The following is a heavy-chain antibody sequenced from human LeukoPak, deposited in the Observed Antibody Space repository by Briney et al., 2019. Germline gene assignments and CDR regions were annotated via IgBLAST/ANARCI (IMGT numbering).Heavy chain of an antibody. CDR2: IYHSGST. D-gene: IGHD6-19*01. Sequence: SETLSLTCAVSGGSISSSNWWSWVRQPPGKGLEWIGEIYHSGSTNYNPSLKSRVTISVDKSKNQFSLKLSSVTAADTAVYYCASLSSGWIESTFDYWGQGTLVTVSS. CDR3: ASLSSGWIESTFDY. V-gene: IGHV4-4*02. CDR1: GGSISSSNW. J-gene: IGHJ4*02.